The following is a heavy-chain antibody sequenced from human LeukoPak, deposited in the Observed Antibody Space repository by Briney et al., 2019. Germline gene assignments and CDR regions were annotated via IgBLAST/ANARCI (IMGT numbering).Heavy chain of an antibody. CDR1: GGSISSGDYY. J-gene: IGHJ3*02. D-gene: IGHD6-19*01. Sequence: PSETLSLTCTVSGGSISSGDYYWSWIRQPAGKGLEWIGRIYTSGSTNYNPSLKSRVTMSVDTSKNQFSLKLSSVTAADTAVYYCARGDSSGWYNAFDIWGQGTMVTVSS. CDR3: ARGDSSGWYNAFDI. CDR2: IYTSGST. V-gene: IGHV4-61*02.